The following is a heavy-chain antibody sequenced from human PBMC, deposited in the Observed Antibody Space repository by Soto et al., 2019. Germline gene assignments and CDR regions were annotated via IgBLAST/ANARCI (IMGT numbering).Heavy chain of an antibody. D-gene: IGHD6-13*01. V-gene: IGHV3-23*01. CDR2: IIAGGDRT. CDR3: VKEKKGQQLLLEY. J-gene: IGHJ4*02. Sequence: VQLLESGGGLVQPGGSLRLSCAASGITFSSYAMSWVRQAPGKGLEWISVIIAGGDRTYYADSVRGRFTISRDTSKNTLYLQMNSLRAEDTAIYYCVKEKKGQQLLLEYWGQGTLVTVSS. CDR1: GITFSSYA.